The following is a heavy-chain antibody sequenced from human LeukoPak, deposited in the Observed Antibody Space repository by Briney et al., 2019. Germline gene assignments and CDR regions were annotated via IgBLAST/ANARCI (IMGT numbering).Heavy chain of an antibody. J-gene: IGHJ6*02. CDR1: GGSISSNY. V-gene: IGHV4/OR15-8*01. CDR2: IYHSGST. CDR3: AIDSSGYYSDGMDV. Sequence: SETLSLTCLVSGGSISSNYWTWIRQPPGKGLEWIGEIYHSGSTNYNPSLKSRVTISVDKSKNQFSLKLSSVTAADTAVYYCAIDSSGYYSDGMDVWGQGTTVTVSS. D-gene: IGHD3-22*01.